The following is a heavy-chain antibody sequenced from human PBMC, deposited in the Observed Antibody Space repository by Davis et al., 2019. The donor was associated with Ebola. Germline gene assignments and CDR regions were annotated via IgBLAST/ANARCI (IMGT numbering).Heavy chain of an antibody. CDR3: ARGRTGDDAFDI. J-gene: IGHJ3*02. CDR2: IYPGGSDT. Sequence: GESLKISCKGSAYSFTTYWIGWVRQMPGKGLEWMGIIYPGGSDTIYSPSFEGHVTIPADKSVNTAYLQWNSLKASDTAMYYCARGRTGDDAFDIWGQGTMVTVSS. V-gene: IGHV5-51*01. CDR1: AYSFTTYW. D-gene: IGHD7-27*01.